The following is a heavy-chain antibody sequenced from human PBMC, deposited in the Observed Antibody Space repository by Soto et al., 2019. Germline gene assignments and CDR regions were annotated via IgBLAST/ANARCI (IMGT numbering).Heavy chain of an antibody. CDR1: GGSFSAYY. CDR3: ARGGDHSGRFSGGTNFDY. CDR2: IYHRGIT. V-gene: IGHV4-34*01. D-gene: IGHD6-13*01. Sequence: PSETLSLTCAVYGGSFSAYYWTWIRQSPGKGLEWLGEIYHRGITNYNPSLQSRLTISIDTSKNQFSLRLTSVTAADTAIYYCARGGDHSGRFSGGTNFDYWGQGAQVT. J-gene: IGHJ4*02.